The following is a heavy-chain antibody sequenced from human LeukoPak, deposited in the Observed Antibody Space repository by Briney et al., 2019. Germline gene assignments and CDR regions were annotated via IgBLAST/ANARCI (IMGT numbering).Heavy chain of an antibody. CDR1: GFTFSSYA. J-gene: IGHJ4*02. D-gene: IGHD3-3*01. Sequence: QAGGSLRLSCAASGFTFSSYAMHWVRQAPGKGLEWVALISYDGSNKYYADSVKGRFTISRDNSKNTLYLQMNSLRAEDTAVYYCARPLMEGITIFGVITHWGQGALVTVSS. CDR2: ISYDGSNK. CDR3: ARPLMEGITIFGVITH. V-gene: IGHV3-30-3*01.